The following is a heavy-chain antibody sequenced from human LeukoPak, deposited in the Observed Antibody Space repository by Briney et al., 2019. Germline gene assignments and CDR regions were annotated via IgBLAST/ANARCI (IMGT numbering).Heavy chain of an antibody. CDR1: GFTFSVSV. J-gene: IGHJ4*02. V-gene: IGHV3-64*01. Sequence: PGGSLRLSCAASGFTFSVSVMHWVRQAPGKGLEYVSVISSNGGSTSYASSVKGRFTISRDNSKNTLYLQMGSLRAEDMAVYYCARDLSGGGLDYWGQGTLVTVSS. CDR3: ARDLSGGGLDY. CDR2: ISSNGGST. D-gene: IGHD3-10*01.